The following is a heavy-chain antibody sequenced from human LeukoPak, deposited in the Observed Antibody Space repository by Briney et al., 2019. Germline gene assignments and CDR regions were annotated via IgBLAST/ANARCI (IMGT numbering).Heavy chain of an antibody. J-gene: IGHJ4*02. CDR2: INWNGGTI. CDR3: ARRLGGNYFDY. Sequence: GGSLRLSCAASGFTFDDYGMSWVRQAPGKGLEWVSGINWNGGTIGYADSVKGRFTISRDNAKNSLYLQMNSLRAEDTAVYYCARRLGGNYFDYWGQGTLVTVSS. CDR1: GFTFDDYG. D-gene: IGHD4-23*01. V-gene: IGHV3-20*04.